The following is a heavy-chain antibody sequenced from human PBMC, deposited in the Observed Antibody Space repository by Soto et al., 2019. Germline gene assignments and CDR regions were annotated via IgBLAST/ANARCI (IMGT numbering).Heavy chain of an antibody. CDR1: GFSLTTHPMG. Sequence: QITLKESGPTLVEPTETLTLTCSFSGFSLTTHPMGVGWMRQPPGRALEWLAVIYWDDDKRYNPSLRSRLTITKDTSKRQVVLTMTYMEPADTATYYCAHRLGGFTWNDGYLDYWGQGTLVTVSS. CDR2: IYWDDDK. V-gene: IGHV2-5*02. J-gene: IGHJ4*02. CDR3: AHRLGGFTWNDGYLDY. D-gene: IGHD1-1*01.